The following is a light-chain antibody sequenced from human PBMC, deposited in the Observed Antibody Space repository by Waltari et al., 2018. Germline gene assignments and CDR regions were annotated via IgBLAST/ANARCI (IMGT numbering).Light chain of an antibody. Sequence: DLVMTQSPLSLPVTPGAPASILCSSRQSLLHSNGYNYLDCYLQKPGQSPQLLIYLGSNRASGVPDRFSGSGSGTDFTLKISRVEAEDVGVYYCMQALQTPPWTFGQGTKVEIK. V-gene: IGKV2-28*01. CDR1: QSLLHSNGYNY. J-gene: IGKJ1*01. CDR3: MQALQTPPWT. CDR2: LGS.